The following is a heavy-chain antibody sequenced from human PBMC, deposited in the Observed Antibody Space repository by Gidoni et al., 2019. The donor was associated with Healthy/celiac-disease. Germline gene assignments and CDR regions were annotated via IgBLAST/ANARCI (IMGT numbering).Heavy chain of an antibody. J-gene: IGHJ6*02. CDR3: ARDTKRRIAAAGKSYYYGMDV. CDR2: IWYDGSNK. Sequence: QVQLVESGGGVVQPGRSLRLSCAASGFTFSSYGMPWVRQAPGKGLEWVAVIWYDGSNKYYADSVKGRFTISRDNSKNTLYLQMNSLRAEDTAVYYCARDTKRRIAAAGKSYYYGMDVWGQGTTVTVSS. V-gene: IGHV3-33*01. D-gene: IGHD6-13*01. CDR1: GFTFSSYG.